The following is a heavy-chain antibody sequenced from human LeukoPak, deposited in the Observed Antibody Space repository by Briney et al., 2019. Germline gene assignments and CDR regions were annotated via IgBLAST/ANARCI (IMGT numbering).Heavy chain of an antibody. V-gene: IGHV3-23*01. CDR1: GITLSNYG. Sequence: GGSLRLSCAVSGITLSNYGMSWVRQAPGKGLEWVAGISGSGGRTTYADSVKGRFTISRDNPKNTLYLQMSRLRVEDTAVYFCARRGVVIRVILVGFHKEAYYFDSWGQGALVTVSS. D-gene: IGHD3-22*01. CDR2: ISGSGGRT. J-gene: IGHJ4*02. CDR3: ARRGVVIRVILVGFHKEAYYFDS.